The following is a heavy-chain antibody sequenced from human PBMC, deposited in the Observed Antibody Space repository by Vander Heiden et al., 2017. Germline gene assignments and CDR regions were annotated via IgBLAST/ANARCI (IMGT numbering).Heavy chain of an antibody. CDR3: ARLSGWLVVY. D-gene: IGHD6-19*01. V-gene: IGHV3-30*01. J-gene: IGHJ4*02. Sequence: RFTISRDNSKNTLYLQMNSLRAEDTAVYYCARLSGWLVVYWGQGTLVTVSS.